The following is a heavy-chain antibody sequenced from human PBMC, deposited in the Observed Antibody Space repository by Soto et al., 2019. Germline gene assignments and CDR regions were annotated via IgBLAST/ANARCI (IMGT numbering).Heavy chain of an antibody. Sequence: QVQLQESGPGLVKPSGTLSLTCAVSGGSISSSNWWSWVRQPPGKGLEWIGEIYHSGSTNYNPSLKCRVTISVDESMTPLSLKRSAVTAADTAGYSCGRGSVNFKMNTVTTSWCDPWGQGTLVTVSS. D-gene: IGHD4-4*01. CDR1: GGSISSSNW. CDR2: IYHSGST. J-gene: IGHJ5*02. V-gene: IGHV4-4*02. CDR3: GRGSVNFKMNTVTTSWCDP.